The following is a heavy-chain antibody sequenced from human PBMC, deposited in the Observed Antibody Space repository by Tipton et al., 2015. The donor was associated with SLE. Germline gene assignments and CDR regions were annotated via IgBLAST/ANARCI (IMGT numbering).Heavy chain of an antibody. CDR2: IYHSGST. CDR1: GGSFSGYY. D-gene: IGHD6-13*01. V-gene: IGHV4-34*01. J-gene: IGHJ2*01. CDR3: ASRRAAAAPGWYFDL. Sequence: TLSLTCAVYGGSFSGYYWSWIRQPPGKGLEWIGSIYHSGSTYYNPSLKSRVAISVDTSKNQFSLKLSSVTAADTAVYYCASRRAAAAPGWYFDLWGRGTLVTVSS.